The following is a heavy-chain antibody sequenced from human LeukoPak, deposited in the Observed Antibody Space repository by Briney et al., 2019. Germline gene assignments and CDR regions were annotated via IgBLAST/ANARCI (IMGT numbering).Heavy chain of an antibody. CDR3: AREILYDSTGYYL. CDR2: IYYSGST. V-gene: IGHV4-38-2*02. CDR1: GYSISSGYY. J-gene: IGHJ4*02. D-gene: IGHD3-22*01. Sequence: SETLSLTCTVSGYSISSGYYWGWIRQPPGKGLEWIGSIYYSGSTYYNPSLNIRVTISVDTSKDQFSLNLRSVTAADTAVYYCAREILYDSTGYYLWGQGTLVTVSS.